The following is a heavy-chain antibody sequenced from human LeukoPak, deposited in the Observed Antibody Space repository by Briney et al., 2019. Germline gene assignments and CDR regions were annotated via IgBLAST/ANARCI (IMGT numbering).Heavy chain of an antibody. Sequence: ASVKVSCKASGGSFSNYVISWVRQAPGQGLEWVGGIVPLFGTAHYAQKLQGRVTITADESTSTAYMELSSLRSEDTAVYYCAEHGSGSYYNPFDYWGQGTLVTVSS. CDR2: IVPLFGTA. CDR1: GGSFSNYV. J-gene: IGHJ4*02. V-gene: IGHV1-69*13. CDR3: AEHGSGSYYNPFDY. D-gene: IGHD3-10*01.